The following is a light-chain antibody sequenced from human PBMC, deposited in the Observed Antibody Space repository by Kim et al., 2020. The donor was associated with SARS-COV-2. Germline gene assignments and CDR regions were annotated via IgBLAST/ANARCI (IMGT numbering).Light chain of an antibody. V-gene: IGLV3-19*01. CDR3: NSRDSSGNHHYV. Sequence: SSELTQDPAVSVALGQTVRITCQGDSLRSYYASWYQQKLGQAPVLVIYGKNNRPSGIPDRFSGSSSGNTASLTITGAQAEDEADYYCNSRDSSGNHHYVF. CDR1: SLRSYY. CDR2: GKN. J-gene: IGLJ1*01.